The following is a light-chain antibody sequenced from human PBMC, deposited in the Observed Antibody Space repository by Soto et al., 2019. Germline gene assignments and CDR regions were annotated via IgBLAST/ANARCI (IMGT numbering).Light chain of an antibody. V-gene: IGKV3-20*01. CDR2: GAS. Sequence: EIVLTQSPGTLSLSPGERASLSCRASQSLASAYLAWYQQKPGQAPRLLIYGASTRATGIPDRFSGSGSGTDFTLTISRLEPEDFAVYYGQRYGITLWTFGQGTKVEIK. CDR1: QSLASAY. CDR3: QRYGITLWT. J-gene: IGKJ1*01.